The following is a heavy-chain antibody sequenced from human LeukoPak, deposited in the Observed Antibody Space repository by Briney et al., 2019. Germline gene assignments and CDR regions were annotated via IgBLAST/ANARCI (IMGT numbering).Heavy chain of an antibody. CDR2: IYYSGST. D-gene: IGHD1-26*01. Sequence: SQTLSLTCTVSGGSISSGGYYWSWIRQHPGKGLEWIGYIYYSGSTYYNPSLKSRVTISVDTSKNQFSLKLSSVTAADTAVYYCARVSQWELLAHWFDPWGQGTLITVSS. J-gene: IGHJ5*02. V-gene: IGHV4-31*03. CDR3: ARVSQWELLAHWFDP. CDR1: GGSISSGGYY.